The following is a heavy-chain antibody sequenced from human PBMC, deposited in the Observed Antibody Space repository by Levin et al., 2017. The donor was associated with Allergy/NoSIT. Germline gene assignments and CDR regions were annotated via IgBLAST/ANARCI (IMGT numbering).Heavy chain of an antibody. D-gene: IGHD3-3*01. CDR2: VYDRGNT. J-gene: IGHJ4*02. CDR3: ARHSRTINGVENNYYFDY. Sequence: SQTLSLTCTVSGGSIRDTSYYWGWIRQPPGQGLEWIASVYDRGNTYYSPSLQSRLTISVDTSKNQFFLRVTSVTAADTAMYFCARHSRTINGVENNYYFDYWGQGTLVTVSS. CDR1: GGSIRDTSYY. V-gene: IGHV4-39*01.